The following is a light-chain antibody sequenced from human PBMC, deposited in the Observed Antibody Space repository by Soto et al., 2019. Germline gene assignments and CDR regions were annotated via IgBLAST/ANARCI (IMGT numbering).Light chain of an antibody. CDR2: LNSDGSH. CDR1: SGHSNYA. Sequence: QPVLTQSPSASASLGASVKLTCTLSSGHSNYAIAWHQQQSAKGPRYLMKLNSDGSHSKGDGIPDRFSGSSSGAERYLTISSLQSEDEADYYCQTLGSGIVVFGGGTKLTVL. V-gene: IGLV4-69*02. CDR3: QTLGSGIVV. J-gene: IGLJ2*01.